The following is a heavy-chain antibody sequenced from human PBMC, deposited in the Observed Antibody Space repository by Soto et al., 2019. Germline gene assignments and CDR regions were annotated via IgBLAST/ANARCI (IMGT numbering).Heavy chain of an antibody. CDR2: ISHSGDT. CDR1: GDSITSHDFY. J-gene: IGHJ5*02. CDR3: ARQMRGPIPSFGWLSPVTS. D-gene: IGHD3-9*01. Sequence: QLRLQESGPGLVKPSGTLTLTCTVSGDSITSHDFYWGWIRRPPGQGLEWVGTISHSGDTFYNPPLKSRLTMSIDACKNQFSMRLTSVTAADAAVYFCARQMRGPIPSFGWLSPVTSWGQGTQVTVSS. V-gene: IGHV4-39*01.